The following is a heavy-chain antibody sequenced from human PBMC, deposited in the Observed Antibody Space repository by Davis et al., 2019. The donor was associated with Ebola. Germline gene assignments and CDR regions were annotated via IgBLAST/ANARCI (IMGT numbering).Heavy chain of an antibody. D-gene: IGHD1-26*01. J-gene: IGHJ6*02. Sequence: MPSETLSLTCAVYGGSFSGYFWTWVRQPPGRGLEWIGDINEGGGDNYKPSLKSRVTISVDTSKNQFYLKLGAVTAADTAVYFCTRGRGSQYGMDVWGQGTTVTVSS. CDR2: INEGGGD. CDR3: TRGRGSQYGMDV. V-gene: IGHV4-34*01. CDR1: GGSFSGYF.